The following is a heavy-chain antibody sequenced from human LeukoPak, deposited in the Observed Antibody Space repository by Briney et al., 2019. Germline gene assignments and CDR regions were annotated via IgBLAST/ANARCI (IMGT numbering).Heavy chain of an antibody. CDR3: ARDGKLRDGYINA. CDR2: MNPNSGNT. V-gene: IGHV1-8*01. Sequence: ASVKVSCKASGYTFTSYDINWVRQATGQGLEWMGWMNPNSGNTGYAQKFQGRVTMTRNTSISTAYMELSSLRAEDTAVYYCARDGKLRDGYINAWGQGTLVTVSS. D-gene: IGHD5-24*01. J-gene: IGHJ5*02. CDR1: GYTFTSYD.